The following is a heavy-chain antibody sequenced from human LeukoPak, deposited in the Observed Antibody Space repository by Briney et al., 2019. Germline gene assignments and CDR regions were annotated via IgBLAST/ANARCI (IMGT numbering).Heavy chain of an antibody. CDR1: GGSFSGYY. Sequence: SETLSLTCAVYGGSFSGYYWSWLRQPPGKGLEWIGEINHSGSTNYNPSLKSRVTISVDTSKNQFSLKLSSVTAADTAVYYCARRDSSGYYLGSWGQGTLVTVSS. J-gene: IGHJ5*02. CDR3: ARRDSSGYYLGS. V-gene: IGHV4-34*01. CDR2: INHSGST. D-gene: IGHD3-22*01.